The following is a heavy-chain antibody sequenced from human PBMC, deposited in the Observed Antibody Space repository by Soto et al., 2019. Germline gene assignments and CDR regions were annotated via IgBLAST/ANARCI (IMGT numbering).Heavy chain of an antibody. CDR2: IHHSGGP. CDR1: GGSFRAYY. D-gene: IGHD3-10*01. Sequence: PSETLSLTCAVYGGSFRAYYWTWIRQSPGKGLEWIGEIHHSGGPKYNPSLKSRVTISADTSKNQFSLELSSVTAADTVVYYCASYGSGSYYNGYYFDYWGQGTLVTVS. CDR3: ASYGSGSYYNGYYFDY. J-gene: IGHJ4*02. V-gene: IGHV4-34*01.